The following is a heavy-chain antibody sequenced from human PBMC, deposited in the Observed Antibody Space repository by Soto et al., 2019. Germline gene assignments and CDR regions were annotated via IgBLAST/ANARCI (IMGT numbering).Heavy chain of an antibody. CDR3: ATGPWP. V-gene: IGHV3-30*03. CDR1: GFTFSSYG. CDR2: ISYDGSNK. J-gene: IGHJ5*02. Sequence: QVQLVESGGGVVQPGRSLRLSCAASGFTFSSYGMHWVRQAPGKGLEWVAVISYDGSNKYYADSVKGRFTISRDNSKNTLYLQMNSLRAEDPAVYYCATGPWPWGQGTLVTVSS.